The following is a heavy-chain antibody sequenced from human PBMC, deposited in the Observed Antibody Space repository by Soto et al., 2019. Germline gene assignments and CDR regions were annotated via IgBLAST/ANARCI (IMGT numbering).Heavy chain of an antibody. CDR2: IWYDGSNK. CDR1: GFTFSSYG. V-gene: IGHV3-33*01. CDR3: ARVGRYGDYDAFDI. D-gene: IGHD4-17*01. Sequence: QVQLVESGGGVVQPGRSLRLSCAASGFTFSSYGMHWVRQAPGKGLEWVAVIWYDGSNKYYADSVKGRFTISRDNSKNTLYLQMNSLRAEDSAVYYCARVGRYGDYDAFDIWGQGTMVTVS. J-gene: IGHJ3*02.